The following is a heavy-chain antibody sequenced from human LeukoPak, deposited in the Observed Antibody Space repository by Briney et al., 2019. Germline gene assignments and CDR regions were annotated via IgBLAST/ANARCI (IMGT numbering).Heavy chain of an antibody. CDR1: GGSFSGYY. Sequence: SETLSLTCAVYGGSFSGYYWSWIRQPPGKGLEWIGYIYYSGSTNYNPPLKSRVTISVDTSKNQFSLKLSSVTAADTAVYYCARTYYDYVWGSSGGVFDYWGQGTLVTVSS. J-gene: IGHJ4*02. CDR3: ARTYYDYVWGSSGGVFDY. CDR2: IYYSGST. V-gene: IGHV4-59*01. D-gene: IGHD3-16*01.